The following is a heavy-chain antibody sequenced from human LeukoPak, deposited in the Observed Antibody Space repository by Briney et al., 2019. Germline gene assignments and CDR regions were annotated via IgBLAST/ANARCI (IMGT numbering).Heavy chain of an antibody. CDR1: GGTFSSYA. CDR2: IIPILGIA. J-gene: IGHJ4*02. CDR3: ARDGTGEAY. Sequence: ASVKVSCKASGGTFSSYAISWVRQAPGQGLEWMGRIIPILGIANYAQKFQGRVTITADRSTSTAYMELSSLRSEDTAVYYCARDGTGEAYWGQGTLVTVSS. V-gene: IGHV1-69*04. D-gene: IGHD7-27*01.